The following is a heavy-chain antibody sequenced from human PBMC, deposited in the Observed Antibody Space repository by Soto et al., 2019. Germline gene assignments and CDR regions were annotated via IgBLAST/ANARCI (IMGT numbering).Heavy chain of an antibody. CDR3: AKEGFSYYDSSGPEGFDY. J-gene: IGHJ4*02. CDR1: GFTFSSYG. Sequence: PGGSLRLSCAASGFTFSSYGMHWVRQAPGKGLEWVAVISYDGSNKYYADSVKGRFTISRDNSKNTLYLQMNSLRAEDTAVYYCAKEGFSYYDSSGPEGFDYWGQGTLVPVSS. D-gene: IGHD3-22*01. V-gene: IGHV3-30*18. CDR2: ISYDGSNK.